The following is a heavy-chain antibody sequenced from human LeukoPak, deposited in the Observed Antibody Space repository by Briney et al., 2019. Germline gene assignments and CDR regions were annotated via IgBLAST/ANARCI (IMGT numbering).Heavy chain of an antibody. D-gene: IGHD3-22*01. CDR2: IYTSGST. V-gene: IGHV4-4*07. J-gene: IGHJ4*02. CDR3: AREAYYYDSSGYYYLDY. Sequence: PSETLSLTCTVSGGSISSYYWSWIRQPAGKGLGWIGRIYTSGSTNYNPSLKSRVTMSVDTSKNQFSLKLSSVTAADTAVYYCAREAYYYDSSGYYYLDYWGQGTLVTVSS. CDR1: GGSISSYY.